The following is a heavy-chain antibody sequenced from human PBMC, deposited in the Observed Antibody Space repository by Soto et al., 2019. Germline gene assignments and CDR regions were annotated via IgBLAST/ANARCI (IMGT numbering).Heavy chain of an antibody. J-gene: IGHJ5*02. V-gene: IGHV1-18*01. D-gene: IGHD3-22*01. CDR2: ISAYNGNT. CDR3: ARGGQYYYDSSGYYYP. Sequence: ASVKVSCKASGYTFTSYGISWVRQAPGQGLEWMGWISAYNGNTNYAQKLQGRVTMTTDTSTSTAYMERRSLRSDDTAVYYCARGGQYYYDSSGYYYPWGQGTLVTVSS. CDR1: GYTFTSYG.